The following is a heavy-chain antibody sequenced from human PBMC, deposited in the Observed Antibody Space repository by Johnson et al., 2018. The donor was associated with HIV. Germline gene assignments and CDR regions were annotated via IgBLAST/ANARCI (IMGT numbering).Heavy chain of an antibody. J-gene: IGHJ3*02. CDR1: GITFSDYD. D-gene: IGHD3-10*01. CDR3: ARGTGRGACDI. V-gene: IGHV3-11*04. CDR2: KSSSGNNI. Sequence: QVQLVESGGGLVKPGGSLRLSCAASGITFSDYDMSWIRQAPGKGLEWVSYKSSSGNNIYYADPVKGRVTISRDNAKKSVYLQMNSLRAEDTAVYYCARGTGRGACDIWGQGTMVTVSS.